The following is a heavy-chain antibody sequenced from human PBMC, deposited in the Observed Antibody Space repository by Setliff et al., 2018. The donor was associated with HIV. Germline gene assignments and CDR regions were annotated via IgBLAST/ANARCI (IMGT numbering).Heavy chain of an antibody. V-gene: IGHV3-21*01. CDR3: ARDAQYYYDSSAPDPIY. J-gene: IGHJ4*02. CDR1: GFTFSSYS. D-gene: IGHD3-22*01. Sequence: GGSLRLSCAASGFTFSSYSMNWVRQAPGKGLEWVSSISRSSSYIYYADSVKGRFTISRDNAKNSLYLQMNSLRAEDTAVYYCARDAQYYYDSSAPDPIYWGQGTLVTVSS. CDR2: ISRSSSYI.